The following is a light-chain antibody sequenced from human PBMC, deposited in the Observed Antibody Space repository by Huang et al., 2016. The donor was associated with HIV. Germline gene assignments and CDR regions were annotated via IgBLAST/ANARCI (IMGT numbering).Light chain of an antibody. CDR3: QQSFSTLT. CDR2: CTY. V-gene: IGKV1-39*01. CDR1: ENITSF. Sequence: DIQMTQSPSSLSASVGDSVSISCRATENITSFLYWYHQKPGTAPRLLIYCTYTLQSGVPSRCSGRGSGTDFTLTIRSLQPEDIGTYYCQQSFSTLTFGGGTKVQIK. J-gene: IGKJ4*01.